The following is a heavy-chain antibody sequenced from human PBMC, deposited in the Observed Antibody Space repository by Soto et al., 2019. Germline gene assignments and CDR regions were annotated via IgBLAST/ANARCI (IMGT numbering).Heavy chain of an antibody. J-gene: IGHJ4*02. CDR2: INPNSGGT. CDR1: GYTFTDYY. CDR3: ATQRSEWELSFDY. Sequence: QVQLVQSGAEVKKPGASVKVSCKASGYTFTDYYVHWVRQAPGQGLEWMGWINPNSGGTNYAQRFQGWVTMTRDTSISTAYMELSRLTSDDTAVYYWATQRSEWELSFDYWGQGTLVTVSS. D-gene: IGHD1-26*01. V-gene: IGHV1-2*04.